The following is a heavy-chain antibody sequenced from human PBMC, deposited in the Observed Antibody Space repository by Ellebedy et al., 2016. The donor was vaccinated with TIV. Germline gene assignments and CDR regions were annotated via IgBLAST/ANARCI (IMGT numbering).Heavy chain of an antibody. CDR3: AREVIPTTNIQPPFDY. CDR1: GYTFTTYA. V-gene: IGHV1-3*01. CDR2: NNAGNGNT. D-gene: IGHD1-1*01. Sequence: AASVKVSCKASGYTFTTYAMHWVRQAPGKRLEWMGRNNAGNGNTKYSQKFQGRVTITRYTSASTAFVELSSLRSENTAVYFCAREVIPTTNIQPPFDYWGQGTLVTVSS. J-gene: IGHJ4*02.